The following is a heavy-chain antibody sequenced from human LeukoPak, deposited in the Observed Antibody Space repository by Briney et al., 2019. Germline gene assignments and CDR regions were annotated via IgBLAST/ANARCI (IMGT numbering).Heavy chain of an antibody. CDR1: GGSFSGYY. D-gene: IGHD3-3*01. V-gene: IGHV4-34*01. J-gene: IGHJ4*02. Sequence: KTSETLSLTCAVYGGSFSGYYWSWIRQPPGKGLEWIGEINHSGSTNYNPSIKSRVTISVDTSKNQFSLKLSSVTAADTAVYYCARGRRFARYDFWSGYYYENFDYWGQGTLVTVSS. CDR2: INHSGST. CDR3: ARGRRFARYDFWSGYYYENFDY.